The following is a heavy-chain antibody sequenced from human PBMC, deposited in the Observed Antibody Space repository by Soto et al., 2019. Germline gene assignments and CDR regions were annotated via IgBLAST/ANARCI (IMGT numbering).Heavy chain of an antibody. CDR3: ARAVYCTTANCWDDFHYYNIDV. V-gene: IGHV4-59*12. CDR2: FYYSGGR. CDR1: GASISSKY. Sequence: PSETLSLTFTVSGASISSKYWSWFRHHPGEGLEWIGYFYYSGGRSYRPCLRGRITLSVDTSKNQFSLKLTSVTAADTAVYYCARAVYCTTANCWDDFHYYNIDVWGQGTAVTVSS. D-gene: IGHD2-2*01. J-gene: IGHJ6*02.